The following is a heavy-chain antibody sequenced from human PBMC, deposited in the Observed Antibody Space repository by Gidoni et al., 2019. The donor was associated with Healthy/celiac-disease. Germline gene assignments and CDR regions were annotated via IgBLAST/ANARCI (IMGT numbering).Heavy chain of an antibody. CDR2: IIPIFGTA. Sequence: GGIIPIFGTANYAQKFQGRVTITADESTSTAYMELSSLRSEDTAVYYCARGASWDGYNNYYFDYWGQGTLVTVSS. D-gene: IGHD4-4*01. J-gene: IGHJ4*02. CDR3: ARGASWDGYNNYYFDY. V-gene: IGHV1-69*01.